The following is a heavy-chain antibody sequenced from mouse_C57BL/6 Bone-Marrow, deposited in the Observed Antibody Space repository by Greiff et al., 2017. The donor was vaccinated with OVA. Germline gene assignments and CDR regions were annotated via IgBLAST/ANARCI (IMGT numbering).Heavy chain of an antibody. CDR3: ARSALLLPYYYAMDY. J-gene: IGHJ4*01. CDR2: INPYNGGT. V-gene: IGHV1-19*01. D-gene: IGHD2-1*01. CDR1: GYTFTDYY. Sequence: VQLQQSGPVLVKPGASVKMSCKASGYTFTDYYMNWVKQSHGKSLEWIGVINPYNGGTSYNQKFKGKATLTVDKSSSTAYMELNSLTSEDSAVYYCARSALLLPYYYAMDYWGQGTSVTVSS.